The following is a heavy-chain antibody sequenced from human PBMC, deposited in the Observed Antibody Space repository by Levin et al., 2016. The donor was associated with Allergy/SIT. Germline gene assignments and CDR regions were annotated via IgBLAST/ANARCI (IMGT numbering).Heavy chain of an antibody. CDR3: ARGLGKQLWLHLETLDI. D-gene: IGHD5-18*01. J-gene: IGHJ3*02. CDR1: GYSFTGYY. V-gene: IGHV1-2*02. Sequence: ASVKVSCKASGYSFTGYYVHWVRQAPGQGLEWMGWINPNIGGSNSAQKFQGRVTMTSSTSISTAYMDLSSLTSEDTAVYYCARGLGKQLWLHLETLDIWGQGTMVTVSS. CDR2: INPNIGGS.